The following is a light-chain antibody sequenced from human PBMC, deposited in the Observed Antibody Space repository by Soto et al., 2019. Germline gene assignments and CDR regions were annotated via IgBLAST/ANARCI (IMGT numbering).Light chain of an antibody. J-gene: IGKJ2*01. CDR2: ATS. V-gene: IGKV1-39*01. CDR1: ESILNY. CDR3: QQSYSART. Sequence: DIPMTQSPPSLSASVGDRVTITCRASESILNYLNWYQHKPGKAPKLLIFATSNLQSGVPSRFRGSGSGTDFSLTISGLQPEDSATYFCQQSYSARTFGQGTKLEI.